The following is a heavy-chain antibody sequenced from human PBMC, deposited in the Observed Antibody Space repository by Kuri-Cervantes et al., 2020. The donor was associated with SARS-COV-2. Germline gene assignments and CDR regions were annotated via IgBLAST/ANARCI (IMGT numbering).Heavy chain of an antibody. J-gene: IGHJ4*02. CDR1: GFTFSSYS. CDR3: AKDSGYYDSSGYYRY. D-gene: IGHD3-22*01. CDR2: ISSSSSYI. V-gene: IGHV3-21*01. Sequence: ETLSLTCAASGFTFSSYSMNWVRQAPGKGLERVSSISSSSSYIYYADSVKGRFTISRDNAKNSLYLQMNSLRAEDTAVYYCAKDSGYYDSSGYYRYWGQGTLVTVSS.